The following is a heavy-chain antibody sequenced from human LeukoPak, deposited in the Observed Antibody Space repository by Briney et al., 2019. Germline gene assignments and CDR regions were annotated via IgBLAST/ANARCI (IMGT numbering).Heavy chain of an antibody. CDR3: VAVAQEKWFDP. V-gene: IGHV5-51*01. Sequence: GESLEISCKSSGYRFTNYWIGWVRQMPGKGLEWMGIIYPGDSDTRYSPSFQGQVTISADKSISTAYLQWSSLKASDTAMYYCVAVAQEKWFDPWGQGTLVTVSS. J-gene: IGHJ5*02. D-gene: IGHD6-19*01. CDR1: GYRFTNYW. CDR2: IYPGDSDT.